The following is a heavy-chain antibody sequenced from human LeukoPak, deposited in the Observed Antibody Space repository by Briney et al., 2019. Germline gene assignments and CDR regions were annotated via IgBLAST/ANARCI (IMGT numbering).Heavy chain of an antibody. J-gene: IGHJ4*02. CDR2: IWYDGSNK. V-gene: IGHV3-33*01. Sequence: GGSLRLSCAASGFTFSSYGMHWVRQAPGKGLEWVAVIWYDGSNKYYADSVKGRFTISRDNSKNTLYLQMNSLRAEDTAVYYCASDPSLYDSSVGAFDYWGQGTLVTVSS. CDR3: ASDPSLYDSSVGAFDY. CDR1: GFTFSSYG. D-gene: IGHD3-22*01.